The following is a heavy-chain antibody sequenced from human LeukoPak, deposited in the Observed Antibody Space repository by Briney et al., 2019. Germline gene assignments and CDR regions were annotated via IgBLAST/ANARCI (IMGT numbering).Heavy chain of an antibody. V-gene: IGHV1-18*01. CDR3: ARDPSNTSGWKTWFDT. J-gene: IGHJ5*02. CDR1: GFIFTKYG. CDR2: ISTYNGDT. Sequence: ASVTVSCKASGFIFTKYGISWVRPAPGQGLEWVGWISTYNGDTNYAQKLQGRVTMTTDTSTSTAYMELRSLRSDDTAFYYCARDPSNTSGWKTWFDTWGQGTLVTVSS. D-gene: IGHD6-19*01.